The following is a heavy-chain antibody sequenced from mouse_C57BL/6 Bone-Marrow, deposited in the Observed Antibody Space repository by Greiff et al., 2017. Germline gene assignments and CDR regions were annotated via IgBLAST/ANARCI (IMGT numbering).Heavy chain of an antibody. CDR2: IDPETGGT. CDR1: GYTFTDYE. J-gene: IGHJ3*01. D-gene: IGHD3-2*02. CDR3: TRDSSGGAY. V-gene: IGHV1-15*01. Sequence: VQLQESGAELVRPGASVTLSCKASGYTFTDYEMRWVKQTTVHGLEWIGAIDPETGGTAYNQKFKGKAILTADKSSSTAYMELRSLTSEDSAVYYCTRDSSGGAYWGQGTLVTVSA.